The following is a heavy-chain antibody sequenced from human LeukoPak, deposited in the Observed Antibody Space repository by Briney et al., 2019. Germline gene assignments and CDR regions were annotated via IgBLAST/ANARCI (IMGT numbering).Heavy chain of an antibody. V-gene: IGHV1-18*01. CDR2: ISAYNGNA. J-gene: IGHJ4*02. CDR1: GYTFTSYG. Sequence: ASVKVSCKASGYTFTSYGISWVRQAPGQGLEWMGWISAYNGNANYSQKLQGRVTMTTDTSTSTAYMELRSLRSDDTAVYYCARGYGRYSGYDSPLDYWGQGTLVTVSS. CDR3: ARGYGRYSGYDSPLDY. D-gene: IGHD5-12*01.